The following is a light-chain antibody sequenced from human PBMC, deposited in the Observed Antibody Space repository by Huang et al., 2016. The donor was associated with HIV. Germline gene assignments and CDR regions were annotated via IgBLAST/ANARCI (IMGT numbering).Light chain of an antibody. J-gene: IGKJ1*01. CDR3: QQSFSAPRT. Sequence: DIQMTQSPSSLSASVGDRVTITCRASQSISSYLNWYQQKPGKAPKLLIDAASSLQSGVPSRFSGSGSGTDFTLTISSLQPEDFATYSCQQSFSAPRTFGQGTKVEIK. CDR2: AAS. V-gene: IGKV1-39*01. CDR1: QSISSY.